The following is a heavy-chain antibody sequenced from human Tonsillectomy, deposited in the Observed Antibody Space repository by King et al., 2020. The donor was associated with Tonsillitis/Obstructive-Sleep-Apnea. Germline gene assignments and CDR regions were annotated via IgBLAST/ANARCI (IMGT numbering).Heavy chain of an antibody. CDR1: GGSFSGYY. CDR3: ATDYDILTAYYS. J-gene: IGHJ4*02. Sequence: VQLQQWGAGLLKPSETLSLTCAVYGGSFSGYYWSWIRQPPGKGLEWIGEINHSGGTNYNPSLKSRVTISVDTSRNQFSLKLSSVTAADTAVYYCATDYDILTAYYSWGQGTLVTVSS. V-gene: IGHV4-34*01. D-gene: IGHD3-9*01. CDR2: INHSGGT.